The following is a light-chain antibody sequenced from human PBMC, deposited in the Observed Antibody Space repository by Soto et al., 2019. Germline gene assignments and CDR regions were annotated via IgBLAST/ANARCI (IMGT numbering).Light chain of an antibody. CDR1: QSVRSSY. Sequence: EIVLTQSPGTLSLSPGQRATLSCRASQSVRSSYLAWYQQRPGQAPRLLIQGASSRAAGIPDRFSGSGSGTDFTLTISRLEPEDFVVYYCQQYGSSPTFCGGTKVEIK. J-gene: IGKJ4*01. CDR2: GAS. CDR3: QQYGSSPT. V-gene: IGKV3-20*01.